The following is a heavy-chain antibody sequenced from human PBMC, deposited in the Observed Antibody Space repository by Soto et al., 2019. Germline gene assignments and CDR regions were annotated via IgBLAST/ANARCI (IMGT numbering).Heavy chain of an antibody. V-gene: IGHV1-46*01. CDR3: ASAITMVRGVIIRPALGYYGMDV. Sequence: ASVKVSCKASGYTFTSYYMHWVRQAPGQGLEWMGIINPSGGSTSYAQKFQGRVTMTRDTSTSTVYMELSSLRSEDTAVYYCASAITMVRGVIIRPALGYYGMDVWGQGTTVTVSS. J-gene: IGHJ6*02. D-gene: IGHD3-10*01. CDR2: INPSGGST. CDR1: GYTFTSYY.